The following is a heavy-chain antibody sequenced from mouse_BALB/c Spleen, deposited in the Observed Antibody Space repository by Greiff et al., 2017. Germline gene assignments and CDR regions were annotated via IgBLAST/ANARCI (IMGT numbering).Heavy chain of an antibody. J-gene: IGHJ4*01. Sequence: EVQRVESGGGLVQPGGSLKLSCAASGFTFSSYTMSWVRQTPEKRLEWVAYISNGGGSTYYPDTVKGRYTISRDNAKTTLYLQMSSLKSEDTAMFYSARPDGYGSRGALDYWGQGTPVTVSA. D-gene: IGHD1-1*01. CDR1: GFTFSSYT. V-gene: IGHV5-12-2*01. CDR3: ARPDGYGSRGALDY. CDR2: ISNGGGST.